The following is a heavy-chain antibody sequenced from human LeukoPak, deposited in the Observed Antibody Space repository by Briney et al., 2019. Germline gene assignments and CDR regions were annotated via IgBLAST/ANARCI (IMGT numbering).Heavy chain of an antibody. CDR3: ARDRVRGNSNPFFDY. V-gene: IGHV4-59*01. CDR1: GDSISNNY. J-gene: IGHJ4*02. Sequence: PSETLSLTCTVSGDSISNNYWSWIRQPPGKGQEWIGYIYYSGTTNYNPSLKSRVTISVDTSKNQFSLKLSSVTAADTAVYYCARDRVRGNSNPFFDYWGQGTLVTVSS. D-gene: IGHD4-11*01. CDR2: IYYSGTT.